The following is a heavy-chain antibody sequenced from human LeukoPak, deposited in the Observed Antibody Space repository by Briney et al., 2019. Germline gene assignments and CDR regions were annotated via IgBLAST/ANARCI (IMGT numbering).Heavy chain of an antibody. CDR3: TTDGTPPLQYCSSTSCYVLAFDY. J-gene: IGHJ4*02. CDR1: GFTFSNAW. D-gene: IGHD2-2*01. V-gene: IGHV3-15*01. CDR2: IKSKTDDGTT. Sequence: GGSLRLSCAASGFTFSNAWMSWVRQAPGKGLECVGRIKSKTDDGTTDYAAPVKGRFTISRDDSKNTLYLQMNSLKTEDTAVYYCTTDGTPPLQYCSSTSCYVLAFDYWGQGTLVTVSS.